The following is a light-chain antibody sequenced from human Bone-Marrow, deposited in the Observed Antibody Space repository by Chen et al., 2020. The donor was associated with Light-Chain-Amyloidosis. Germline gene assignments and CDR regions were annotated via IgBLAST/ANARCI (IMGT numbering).Light chain of an antibody. CDR3: QVWDRSSDRPV. CDR2: DYS. V-gene: IGLV3-21*02. CDR1: NIGSTS. J-gene: IGLJ3*02. Sequence: SYVLTQPSSVSVAPGQTATIACGGNNIGSTSVHWYQQTPGQAPLLVVYDYSDRPSGIPERLSGSNAGNTATLTISRVEDGDEADYYYQVWDRSSDRPVFGGGTKLTVL.